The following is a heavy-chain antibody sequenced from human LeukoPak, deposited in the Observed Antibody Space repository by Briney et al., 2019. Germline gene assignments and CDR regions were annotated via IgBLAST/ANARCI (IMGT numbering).Heavy chain of an antibody. D-gene: IGHD6-13*01. V-gene: IGHV4-59*01. J-gene: IGHJ4*02. CDR1: GGSISSYY. CDR3: ASEGIAAAGNIY. CDR2: IYYSGST. Sequence: PSETLSLTCTVSGGSISSYYWSWIRQPPGKGLEWIGYIYYSGSTNYNPSLKSRVTISVDTSKNQFSLKLSSVTAADTAVYYCASEGIAAAGNIYWGQGTLVTVSS.